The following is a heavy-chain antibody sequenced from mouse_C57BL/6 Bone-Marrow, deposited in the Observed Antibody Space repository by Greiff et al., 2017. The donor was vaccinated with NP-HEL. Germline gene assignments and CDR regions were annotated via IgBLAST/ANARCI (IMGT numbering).Heavy chain of an antibody. CDR1: GYTFTSYW. CDR3: ASERTAQATEFNSAMDY. D-gene: IGHD3-2*02. Sequence: QVQLQQPGTELVKPGASVKLSCKASGYTFTSYWMHWVKQRPGQGLEWIGNINPSNGGTNYNEKFKSKATLTVDKSSSTAYMQLSSLTSEDSAVYYCASERTAQATEFNSAMDYWGQGTSVTVSS. CDR2: INPSNGGT. J-gene: IGHJ4*01. V-gene: IGHV1-53*01.